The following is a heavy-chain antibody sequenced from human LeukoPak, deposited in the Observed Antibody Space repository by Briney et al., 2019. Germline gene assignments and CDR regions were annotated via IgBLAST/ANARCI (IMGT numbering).Heavy chain of an antibody. CDR2: INSDGSST. CDR1: GFTFSSYW. J-gene: IGHJ3*02. D-gene: IGHD2-2*01. CDR3: ARGVVVVPAAPDAFDI. V-gene: IGHV3-74*01. Sequence: GGSLRLSCAASGFTFSSYWMHWVRQAPGKGLVWVSRINSDGSSTSYAGSVKGRFTISRDNAKNTLYLQMNSLRAEDTAVYYCARGVVVVPAAPDAFDIWGQGTMVTVSS.